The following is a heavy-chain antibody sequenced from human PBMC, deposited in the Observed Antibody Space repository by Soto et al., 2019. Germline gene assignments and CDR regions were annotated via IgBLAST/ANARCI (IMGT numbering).Heavy chain of an antibody. Sequence: QVQLQQWGAGLLKPSETLSLTCAVYGGSFSGYYWSWIRQPPGKGLEWIGEINHSGSTNYNPSLKSRVTISVDTSKNQFSLKLSSVTAADTAVYYCARERAKYRSSTSCAKGFDYWGQGTLVTVSS. CDR3: ARERAKYRSSTSCAKGFDY. V-gene: IGHV4-34*01. CDR2: INHSGST. J-gene: IGHJ4*02. CDR1: GGSFSGYY. D-gene: IGHD2-2*01.